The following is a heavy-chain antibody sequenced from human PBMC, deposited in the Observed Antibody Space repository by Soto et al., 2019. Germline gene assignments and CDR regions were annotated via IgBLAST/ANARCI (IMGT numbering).Heavy chain of an antibody. J-gene: IGHJ6*02. CDR1: GYTFTGAY. CDR2: INPNSGGT. CDR3: ARDFTTRSYGVDV. V-gene: IGHV1-2*02. Sequence: GASVKVSCKASGYTFTGAYIHWVRQAPGQGLEWMGCINPNSGGTEFAQKFQGRVTVTRDTSITTVYMETNRLRSDDTGVYYCARDFTTRSYGVDVWGQGTAVTVSS. D-gene: IGHD3-10*01.